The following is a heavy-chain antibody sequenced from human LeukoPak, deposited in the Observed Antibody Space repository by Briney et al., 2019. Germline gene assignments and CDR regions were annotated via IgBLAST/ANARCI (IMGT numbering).Heavy chain of an antibody. D-gene: IGHD3-10*01. V-gene: IGHV1-18*01. CDR3: ARGGSGSYYDY. J-gene: IGHJ4*02. Sequence: ASVKVSCKASGYTFTSHGITWVRQAPGQGLEWTGWISAYNGDTKYPETSQVRVTLTTDTSTNTVYMELRNLKSDDTAVYYCARGGSGSYYDYWGQGTLITVSS. CDR1: GYTFTSHG. CDR2: ISAYNGDT.